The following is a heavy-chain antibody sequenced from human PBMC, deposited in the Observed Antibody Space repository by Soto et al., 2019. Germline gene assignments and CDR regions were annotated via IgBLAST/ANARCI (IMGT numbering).Heavy chain of an antibody. Sequence: ASVKVSCKASGYTFTSYGISWVRQAPGQGLEWMGWISAYNGNTNYAQKLQGRVTMTTDTSTSTAYMELRSLRSDDTAVYYCARSAPGYSSGWGVAFDIWGQGTMVTVSS. V-gene: IGHV1-18*01. CDR1: GYTFTSYG. D-gene: IGHD6-19*01. J-gene: IGHJ3*02. CDR3: ARSAPGYSSGWGVAFDI. CDR2: ISAYNGNT.